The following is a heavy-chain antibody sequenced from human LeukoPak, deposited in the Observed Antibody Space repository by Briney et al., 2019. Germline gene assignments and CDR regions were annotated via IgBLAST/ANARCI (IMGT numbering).Heavy chain of an antibody. CDR2: ISSSSITI. Sequence: PGGSLRLSCAAFGFTFSSYSMNWVRQAPGKGLEWVSYISSSSITIYYADSVKGRFTISRDNAKNSLYLQMNSLRAEDTAVYYCARDPRAIFGVVIDLAWFDPWGQGTLVTVSS. D-gene: IGHD3-3*01. CDR3: ARDPRAIFGVVIDLAWFDP. V-gene: IGHV3-48*01. CDR1: GFTFSSYS. J-gene: IGHJ5*02.